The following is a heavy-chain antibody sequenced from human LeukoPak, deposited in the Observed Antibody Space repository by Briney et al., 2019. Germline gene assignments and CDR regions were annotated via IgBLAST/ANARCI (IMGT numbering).Heavy chain of an antibody. D-gene: IGHD6-13*01. CDR1: GGSISSYY. J-gene: IGHJ4*02. V-gene: IGHV4-59*01. CDR2: IYYSGST. CDR3: ARGGYSSSIFSH. Sequence: SETLSLTCTVSGGSISSYYWSWIRQPPGKGLEWIGYIYYSGSTNYNPSLKSRVTISVDTSKNQFSLKLSSVTAADTAVYYCARGGYSSSIFSHWGQGTLVTVSS.